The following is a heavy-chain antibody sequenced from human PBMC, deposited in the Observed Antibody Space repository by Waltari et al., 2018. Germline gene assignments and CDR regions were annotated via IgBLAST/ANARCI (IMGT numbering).Heavy chain of an antibody. J-gene: IGHJ2*01. CDR2: IYYSGST. CDR1: GGCISSSSYY. V-gene: IGHV4-39*07. Sequence: QLQLQESGPGLVKPSETLSLNCTVSGGCISSSSYYWGWIRQPPGKGLEWIGSIYYSGSTYYNPALKSRVTISVDTSKNQFSLKLSSVTAADTAVYYCARDEVTTFFFDLWCRGTLVTVSS. CDR3: ARDEVTTFFFDL. D-gene: IGHD4-4*01.